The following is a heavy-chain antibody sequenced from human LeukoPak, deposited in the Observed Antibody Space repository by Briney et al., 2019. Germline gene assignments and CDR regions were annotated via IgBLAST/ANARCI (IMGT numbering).Heavy chain of an antibody. Sequence: ASVKVSCKASGYTFTSYYMHWVRQAPGQGLEWMGIINPSGGSTSYAQKFQGRVTMTRDMSTSTVYMELSSLRSEDTAVYYCAREMVRGATLDYWGQGTLVTVSS. D-gene: IGHD3-10*01. CDR1: GYTFTSYY. V-gene: IGHV1-46*01. CDR2: INPSGGST. J-gene: IGHJ4*02. CDR3: AREMVRGATLDY.